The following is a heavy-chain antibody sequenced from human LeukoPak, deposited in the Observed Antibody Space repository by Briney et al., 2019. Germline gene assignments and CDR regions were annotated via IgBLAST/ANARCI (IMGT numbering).Heavy chain of an antibody. Sequence: PGGSLILSCAASGFSFSSYSMNWVRQAPGKGLEWVSYISGSGNAKHYTDSVKGRFTISRDNAKNALYLQMNSLRAEDTAVYFCARDYLYAFDYWGQGTLVTVSS. J-gene: IGHJ4*02. CDR3: ARDYLYAFDY. CDR1: GFSFSSYS. CDR2: ISGSGNAK. V-gene: IGHV3-48*01. D-gene: IGHD2-2*01.